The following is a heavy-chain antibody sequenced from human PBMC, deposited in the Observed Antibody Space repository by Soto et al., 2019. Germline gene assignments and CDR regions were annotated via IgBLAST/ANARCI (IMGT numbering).Heavy chain of an antibody. Sequence: SVKVFCKASGGTFSSYAIDWVRQAPGQGLEWMGGIIPLFGTAKHAQKFQGRITITADESTRIAYMELRSLRSEDTAVYYCARGVHDDSSGYYYFYWGQGTLVTVSS. CDR1: GGTFSSYA. CDR3: ARGVHDDSSGYYYFY. J-gene: IGHJ4*02. V-gene: IGHV1-69*13. CDR2: IIPLFGTA. D-gene: IGHD3-22*01.